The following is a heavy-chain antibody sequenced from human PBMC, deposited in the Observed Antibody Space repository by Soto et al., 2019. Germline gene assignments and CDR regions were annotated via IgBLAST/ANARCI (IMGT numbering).Heavy chain of an antibody. Sequence: PGGSLRLSCAASGFTFSSYGMHWVRQAPGKGLEWVAVISYDGSNKYYADSVKGRLTISRDNSKNTLYLQMNSLGEEDTAVYYCAKDGCPDGICYVRDHWFDTWGQGAQVTVSS. D-gene: IGHD2-8*01. J-gene: IGHJ5*02. CDR2: ISYDGSNK. CDR3: AKDGCPDGICYVRDHWFDT. V-gene: IGHV3-30*18. CDR1: GFTFSSYG.